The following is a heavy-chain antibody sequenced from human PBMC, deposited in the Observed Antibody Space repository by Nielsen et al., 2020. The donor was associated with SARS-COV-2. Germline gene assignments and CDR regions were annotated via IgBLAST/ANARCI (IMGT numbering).Heavy chain of an antibody. D-gene: IGHD7-27*01. J-gene: IGHJ4*02. CDR2: ISYDGSNK. V-gene: IGHV3-30-3*01. Sequence: GGSLRLSCAASGFTFSSYAMHWVRQAPGKGLEWGAVISYDGSNKYYADSVKGRFTISRDNSKNTLYLQMNSLRAEDTAVYYCARGNGWGSYFDYWGQGTLVTVSS. CDR3: ARGNGWGSYFDY. CDR1: GFTFSSYA.